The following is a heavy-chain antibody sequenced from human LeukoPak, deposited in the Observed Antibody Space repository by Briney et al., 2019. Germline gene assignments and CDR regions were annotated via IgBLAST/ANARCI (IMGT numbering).Heavy chain of an antibody. D-gene: IGHD6-19*01. CDR1: GLTFKNFA. J-gene: IGHJ4*02. Sequence: GGSLRLSCAASGLTFKNFAMSWVRQAPGKGLEWLAVSSGDEDSIHYADSVRGHFVISTDNSEDTSYLHMNSLRAEDTAVYYCTIDLMTGFSSGWHFAYWGQGTLVTVSS. V-gene: IGHV3-23*01. CDR3: TIDLMTGFSSGWHFAY. CDR2: SSGDEDSI.